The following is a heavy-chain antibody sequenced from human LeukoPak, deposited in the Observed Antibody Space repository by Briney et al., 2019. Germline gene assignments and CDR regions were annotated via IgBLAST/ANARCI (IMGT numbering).Heavy chain of an antibody. CDR3: ARRSSSLYYYYGMDV. CDR2: IYPGDSDT. CDR1: GYSFTSYW. J-gene: IGHJ6*02. D-gene: IGHD6-6*01. V-gene: IGHV5-51*01. Sequence: PGESLKISCKGSGYSFTSYWIGWVRQMPGKGLEWMGIIYPGDSDTRYSPSFQGQVTISADKSISTAYLQWSSLKASDTAMYYCARRSSSLYYYYGMDVWGQGTTVTVPS.